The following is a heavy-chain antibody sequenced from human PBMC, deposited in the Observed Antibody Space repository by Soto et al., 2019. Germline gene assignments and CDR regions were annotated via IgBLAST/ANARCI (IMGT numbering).Heavy chain of an antibody. D-gene: IGHD3-10*01. V-gene: IGHV3-11*01. CDR2: ISSSGSTI. Sequence: QVQLVESGGGLVKPGGSLRLSCAASGFTFSDYYMSWIRQAPGKGLEWASYISSSGSTIYYADFVKGRFTISRDNAKNSLYLQMNSLRAEDTVVYYCARDYYGSGSYYPNWFDPWGQGTLVTVSS. CDR3: ARDYYGSGSYYPNWFDP. J-gene: IGHJ5*02. CDR1: GFTFSDYY.